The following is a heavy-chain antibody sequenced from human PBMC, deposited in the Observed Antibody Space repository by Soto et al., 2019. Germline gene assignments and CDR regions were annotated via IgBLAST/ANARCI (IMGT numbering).Heavy chain of an antibody. CDR2: ISGSGGST. V-gene: IGHV3-23*01. CDR1: GLTFSSYA. Sequence: HPGGSLRLSCAASGLTFSSYAMSWVRQAPGKGLEWVSAISGSGGSTYYADSVKGRFTISRDNSKNTLYLQMNSLRAEDTAVYYCAKEGEAAYHFDYWGQGTRVTVSS. D-gene: IGHD6-13*01. CDR3: AKEGEAAYHFDY. J-gene: IGHJ4*02.